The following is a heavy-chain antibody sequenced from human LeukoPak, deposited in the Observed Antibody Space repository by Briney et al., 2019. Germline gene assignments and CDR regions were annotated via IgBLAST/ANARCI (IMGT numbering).Heavy chain of an antibody. CDR3: AKDYY. J-gene: IGHJ4*02. V-gene: IGHV3-43*02. CDR1: GFTFDDYA. Sequence: AGSLRLSCAAFGFTFDDYAMHWVRHVPGKGLEWVSLIRADGVTTYYANSVRGRFTISRDSSKNSLYLQMNSLRSEDTALYYCAKDYYWGQGTLVTVSS. CDR2: IRADGVTT.